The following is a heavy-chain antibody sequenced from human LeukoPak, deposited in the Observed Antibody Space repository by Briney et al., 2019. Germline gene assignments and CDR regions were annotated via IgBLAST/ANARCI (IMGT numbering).Heavy chain of an antibody. D-gene: IGHD6-6*01. CDR2: IYYSGST. CDR3: ARGRGSSFDY. J-gene: IGHJ4*02. Sequence: SETLSLTRTVSGGSISSYYWSWIRQPPGKGLEWIGYIYYSGSTNYNPSLKSRVTISVDTSKNQFSLKLSSVTAADTAVYYCARGRGSSFDYWGQGTLVTVSS. CDR1: GGSISSYY. V-gene: IGHV4-59*01.